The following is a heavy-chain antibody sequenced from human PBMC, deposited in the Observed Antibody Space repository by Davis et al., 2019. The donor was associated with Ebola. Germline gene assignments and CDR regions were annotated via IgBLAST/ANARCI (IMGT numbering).Heavy chain of an antibody. CDR2: IYPGDSDT. D-gene: IGHD2-15*01. V-gene: IGHV5-51*01. CDR3: ARQIVVVVAASKTGRFDP. Sequence: GESLKISCKGSGYSFTSYWIGWVRQLPGKGLEWMGIIYPGDSDTRYSPSFQGQVTISADKSISTAYLQWSSLKASDTAMYYCARQIVVVVAASKTGRFDPWGQGTLVTVSP. J-gene: IGHJ5*02. CDR1: GYSFTSYW.